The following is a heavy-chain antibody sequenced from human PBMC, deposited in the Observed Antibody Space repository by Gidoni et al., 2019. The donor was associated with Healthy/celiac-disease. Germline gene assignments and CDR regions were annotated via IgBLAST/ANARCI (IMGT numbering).Heavy chain of an antibody. Sequence: QVQLQESGPGLVKPSETLSLTFTVSGVSISSYYWSWIRQPPGKGLEWIGYIYYSGSTNYNPSRKSRVTISVETSKNQFSLKLSSVTAADTAVYYCARSLMVRGATGWWFDPWGQGTLVTVSS. CDR3: ARSLMVRGATGWWFDP. V-gene: IGHV4-59*01. CDR1: GVSISSYY. J-gene: IGHJ5*02. CDR2: IYYSGST. D-gene: IGHD3-10*01.